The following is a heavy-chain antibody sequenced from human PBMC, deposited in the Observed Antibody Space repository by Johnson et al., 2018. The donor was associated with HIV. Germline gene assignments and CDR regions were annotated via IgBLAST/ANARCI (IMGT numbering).Heavy chain of an antibody. V-gene: IGHV3-30*04. CDR3: ARDLGRWAVTTDDGLDI. D-gene: IGHD4-17*01. J-gene: IGHJ3*02. CDR1: GFTFSSYA. CDR2: ISYDGSNK. Sequence: QVQLVESGGGVVQHGRSLRLSCAASGFTFSSYAMHWVRQAPGKGLEWVSVISYDGSNKYYADSVKGRFTISRDNSKNTLYLQMSSLRAEDTALYYCARDLGRWAVTTDDGLDIWGQGTMVTVSS.